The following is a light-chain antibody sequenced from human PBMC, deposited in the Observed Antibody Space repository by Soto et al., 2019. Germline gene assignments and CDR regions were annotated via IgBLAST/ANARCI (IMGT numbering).Light chain of an antibody. J-gene: IGKJ3*01. Sequence: EIVLTQSPATLSLSPGERATLSCRASQSVAYTYLAWFQQKPGQAPRLLIYGASNRATGIPDRFSGSGSGTSFTLTISSLSPECFPVYYFQQFGPSPSTFAPGTKVDI. CDR1: QSVAYTY. CDR2: GAS. CDR3: QQFGPSPST. V-gene: IGKV3-20*01.